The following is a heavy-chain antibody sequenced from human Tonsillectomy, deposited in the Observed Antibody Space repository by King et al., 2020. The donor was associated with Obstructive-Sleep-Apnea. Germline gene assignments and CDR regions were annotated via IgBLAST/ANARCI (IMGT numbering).Heavy chain of an antibody. D-gene: IGHD5-18*01. CDR3: ATRLEVVRGYSYTGNGGIDY. V-gene: IGHV1-2*02. J-gene: IGHJ4*02. CDR1: GYTFNGYY. CDR2: INPNSGGT. Sequence: QLVQSGAEMKKPGASVKVSCKASGYTFNGYYMHWVRQAPGQGLEWMGWINPNSGGTNYAQKFQGRVTMTRDTSISTAYMELSRLRSDDTAVYYCATRLEVVRGYSYTGNGGIDYWGQGTLVTVSS.